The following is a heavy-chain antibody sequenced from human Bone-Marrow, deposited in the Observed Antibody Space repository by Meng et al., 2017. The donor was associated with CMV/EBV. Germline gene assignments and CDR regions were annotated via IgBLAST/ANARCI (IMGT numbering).Heavy chain of an antibody. CDR2: SSNYNGNR. CDR1: GYTFTSYG. J-gene: IGHJ4*02. V-gene: IGHV1-18*01. D-gene: IGHD3-9*01. CDR3: ARDWEPYDVVTGYHYLDY. Sequence: ASVKVSCKASGYTFTSYGISWVRQAPGQGPEWMAWSSNYNGNRKYAQKFLGRVTMTTDTSTSTAYMELRSLRSDDTAVYYCARDWEPYDVVTGYHYLDYWGQGTLVTASS.